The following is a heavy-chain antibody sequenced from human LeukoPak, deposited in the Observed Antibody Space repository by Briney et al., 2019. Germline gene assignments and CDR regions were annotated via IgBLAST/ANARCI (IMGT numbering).Heavy chain of an antibody. Sequence: ASVKVSCKASGYTFTSYAMNWVRQAPGQGLEWMGWINTNTGNPTYARGFTGRFVFSLDTSVSTAYLQISSLKAEDTAVYYCARDDGCSGGSCYLFDYWGQGTLVTVSS. CDR1: GYTFTSYA. V-gene: IGHV7-4-1*02. CDR2: INTNTGNP. D-gene: IGHD2-15*01. CDR3: ARDDGCSGGSCYLFDY. J-gene: IGHJ4*02.